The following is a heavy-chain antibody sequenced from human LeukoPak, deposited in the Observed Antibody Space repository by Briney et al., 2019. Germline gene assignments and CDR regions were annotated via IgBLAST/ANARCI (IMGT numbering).Heavy chain of an antibody. D-gene: IGHD5-12*01. CDR3: TRGPGSSGYDSDQ. CDR2: TYYRSKWYN. CDR1: GDSVSSNSAA. J-gene: IGHJ4*02. Sequence: SQTLSLTCAISGDSVSSNSAAWNWIRQSPSRGLEWLGRTYYRSKWYNDYAISVKSRITINPDTSKNQFSLHLNSVTPEDTAVYYCTRGPGSSGYDSDQWGQGTLVTVSS. V-gene: IGHV6-1*01.